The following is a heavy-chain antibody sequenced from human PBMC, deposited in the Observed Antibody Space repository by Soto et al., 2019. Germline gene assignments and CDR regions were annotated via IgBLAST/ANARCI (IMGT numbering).Heavy chain of an antibody. D-gene: IGHD2-8*01. CDR2: ISYDGSNK. V-gene: IGHV3-30*03. CDR1: GFTFSSYG. J-gene: IGHJ4*02. CDR3: AIYFVLRGYARRGPFY. Sequence: GSLRLSCAASGFTFSSYGMHWVRQAPGKGLEWVAVISYDGSNKYYADSVKGRFTISRDNSKNTLYLQMNSLRAEDTAVYYCAIYFVLRGYARRGPFYWGQGTLVTVSS.